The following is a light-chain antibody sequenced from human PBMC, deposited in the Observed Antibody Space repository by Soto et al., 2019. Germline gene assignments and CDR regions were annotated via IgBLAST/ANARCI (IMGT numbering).Light chain of an antibody. CDR1: QTISSW. V-gene: IGKV1-5*03. CDR2: KAS. Sequence: DIQMTQSPSTLSGSVGDRVTITCRASQTISSWLAWYQQKPGQAPKLLIYKASSLESGVPSRFSGSGSGTEFTLTISSLQPDDVATYYCQQYSSYYMYTFGQGAKVDIK. J-gene: IGKJ2*01. CDR3: QQYSSYYMYT.